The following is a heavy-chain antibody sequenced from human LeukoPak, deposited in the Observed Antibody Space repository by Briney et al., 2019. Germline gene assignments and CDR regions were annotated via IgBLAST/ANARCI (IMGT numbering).Heavy chain of an antibody. Sequence: SETLSLTCTVSGGSFSSYYWSWIRQPPGKGLEGIGYIYYSGSTNYNPSLKTRVTISVDTSKNQFSLKLTSVTAADTAVYYCARHGSSWYKYYFDYWGEGTLVTVSS. CDR2: IYYSGST. CDR3: ARHGSSWYKYYFDY. V-gene: IGHV4-59*08. J-gene: IGHJ4*02. CDR1: GGSFSSYY. D-gene: IGHD6-13*01.